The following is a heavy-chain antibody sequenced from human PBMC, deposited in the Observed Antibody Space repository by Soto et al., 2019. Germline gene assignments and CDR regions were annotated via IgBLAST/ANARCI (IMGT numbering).Heavy chain of an antibody. V-gene: IGHV3-23*01. Sequence: PGGSLRLSCAASGFTFSSYAMSWVRQAPGKGLEWVSAISGSGGSTYYADSVKGRFTISRDNSKNTLYLQMNSLRAEDTAVYYCAKKTGSSSRGYYDYWGQGTLVTVSS. J-gene: IGHJ4*02. CDR1: GFTFSSYA. CDR2: ISGSGGST. D-gene: IGHD6-13*01. CDR3: AKKTGSSSRGYYDY.